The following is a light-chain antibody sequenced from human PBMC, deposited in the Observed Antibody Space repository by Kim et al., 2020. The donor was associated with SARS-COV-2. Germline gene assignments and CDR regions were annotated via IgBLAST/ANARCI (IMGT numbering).Light chain of an antibody. CDR1: QSLGSF. J-gene: IGKJ4*01. V-gene: IGKV3-11*01. CDR3: QQRVSWPLI. CDR2: DAS. Sequence: LSPGERATPSCRASQSLGSFLAWNQQKPGQAPRLLIYDASIRATGIPARFSGSGSGTDFTLTISGLEPEDFAVYYCQQRVSWPLIFGGGTKVDIK.